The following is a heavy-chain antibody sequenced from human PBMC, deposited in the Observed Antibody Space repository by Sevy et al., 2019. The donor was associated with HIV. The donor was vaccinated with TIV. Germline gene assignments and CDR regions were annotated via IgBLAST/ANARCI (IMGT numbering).Heavy chain of an antibody. J-gene: IGHJ4*02. CDR1: GASVRSGNYY. V-gene: IGHV4-61*01. CDR3: ARVSTMVEEVTYFSDY. Sequence: SETLSLTCRVSGASVRSGNYYWSWIRQAPGKGLEWIGYIRYRGSTNYTPSLKSRVTISVDTSKNQFSLRLISVTDADTAVYYCARVSTMVEEVTYFSDYWGQGTLVTVSS. D-gene: IGHD3-10*01. CDR2: IRYRGST.